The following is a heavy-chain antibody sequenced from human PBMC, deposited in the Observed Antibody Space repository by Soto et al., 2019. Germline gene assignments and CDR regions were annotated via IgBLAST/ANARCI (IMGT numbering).Heavy chain of an antibody. D-gene: IGHD2-2*01. V-gene: IGHV4-30-4*01. J-gene: IGHJ4*02. Sequence: QVQLLESCPGLVKPSQTLSLTCTVSGGSISSGDYYWSWIRQPPGKGLDWIGYIYYSGSTYYNPSLKSRLTVSVDTSKNQFSLKLSSVTAADTAVYYCARGMPAPQRFDDWGQGNLVTVSS. CDR2: IYYSGST. CDR3: ARGMPAPQRFDD. CDR1: GGSISSGDYY.